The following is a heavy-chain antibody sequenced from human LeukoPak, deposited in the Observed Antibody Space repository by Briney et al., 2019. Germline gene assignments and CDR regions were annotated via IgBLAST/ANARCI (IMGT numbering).Heavy chain of an antibody. V-gene: IGHV3-23*01. CDR1: GFTFGSYA. CDR3: AKWWIVGATSYYFDY. J-gene: IGHJ4*02. D-gene: IGHD1-26*01. CDR2: ISGSGGST. Sequence: GGSLRLSRAASGFTFGSYAMSWVRQAPGKGLEWVSAISGSGGSTYYADSVKGRFTISRDNSKNTLYLQMNSLRAEDTAVYYCAKWWIVGATSYYFDYWGQGTLVTVSS.